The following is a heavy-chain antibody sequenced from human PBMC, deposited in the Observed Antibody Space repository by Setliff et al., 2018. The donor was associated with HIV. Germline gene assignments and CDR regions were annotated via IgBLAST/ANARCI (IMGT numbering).Heavy chain of an antibody. V-gene: IGHV4-39*01. D-gene: IGHD5-18*01. Sequence: PSETLSLTCSVSGGSISVNNYYWAWVRQPPGKGLEWIGSVHKSGNSYYKPSLKSRATISLDTSKTQLSLRLNSVTAAGTAFYYCARQGYIYGYPLNWFDPWGQGTLVTVSS. CDR3: ARQGYIYGYPLNWFDP. J-gene: IGHJ5*02. CDR2: VHKSGNS. CDR1: GGSISVNNYY.